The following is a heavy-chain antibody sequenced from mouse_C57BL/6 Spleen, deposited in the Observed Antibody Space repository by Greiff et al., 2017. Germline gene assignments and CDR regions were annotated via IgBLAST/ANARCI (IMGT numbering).Heavy chain of an antibody. CDR2: IWSDGST. CDR3: ARQGRGYYYAMDY. D-gene: IGHD3-3*01. Sequence: VQRVESGPGLVAPSQSLSITCTVSGFSLTSYGVHWVRQPPGKGLEWLVVIWSDGSTTYNSALKSGLIISKDNSKSQVFLKMNGLQTDGTARYYCARQGRGYYYAMDYWGQGTSVTVSS. J-gene: IGHJ4*01. V-gene: IGHV2-6-1*01. CDR1: GFSLTSYG.